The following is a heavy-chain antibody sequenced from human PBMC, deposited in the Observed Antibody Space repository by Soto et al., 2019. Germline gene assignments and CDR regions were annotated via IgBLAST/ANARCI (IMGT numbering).Heavy chain of an antibody. CDR1: GYTFTSYA. J-gene: IGHJ6*03. D-gene: IGHD6-13*01. CDR3: ARDPAYSSSWPRYYYYYMDV. V-gene: IGHV1-3*01. CDR2: INAGNGNT. Sequence: ASVKVSCKASGYTFTSYAVHWVRQSPGQRLEWMGWINAGNGNTKYSQKFQGRVTITRDTSASTAYMELSSLRSEDTAVYYCARDPAYSSSWPRYYYYYMDVWGKGTTVTVSS.